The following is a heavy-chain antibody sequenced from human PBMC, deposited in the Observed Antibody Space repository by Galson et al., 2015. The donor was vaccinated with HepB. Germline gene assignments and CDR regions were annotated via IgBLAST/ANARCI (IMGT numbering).Heavy chain of an antibody. CDR2: IYYNGDT. CDR1: HGSINNYY. V-gene: IGHV4-59*08. CDR3: ARHPGRGSVGYAFDL. Sequence: SATLSLTCSVSHGSINNYYWSWIRQSPGNRLVWIGYIYYNGDTNYNPSLGYRVGMSVDTSINQVSLWLTSVTAADTAVYYCARHPGRGSVGYAFDLWGQGTLVTVSA. J-gene: IGHJ4*02. D-gene: IGHD2-2*01.